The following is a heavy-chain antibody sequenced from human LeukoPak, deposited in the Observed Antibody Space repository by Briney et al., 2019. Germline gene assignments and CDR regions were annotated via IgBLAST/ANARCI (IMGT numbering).Heavy chain of an antibody. CDR3: AKEDYAITMVRGVIITPPNI. CDR2: ISRRVGST. CDR1: GFTFSSYA. D-gene: IGHD3-10*01. Sequence: PGGSLRLSCAASGFTFSSYAMSWVRQAPGKGLEWGSAISRRVGSTYYADSFKGGFTICRDNSKTTLYLQMNSLRAEDTAVYYCAKEDYAITMVRGVIITPPNIWGQGTMVTVSS. J-gene: IGHJ3*02. V-gene: IGHV3-23*01.